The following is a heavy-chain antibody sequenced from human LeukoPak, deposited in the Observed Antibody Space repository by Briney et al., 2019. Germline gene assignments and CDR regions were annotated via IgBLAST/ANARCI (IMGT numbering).Heavy chain of an antibody. CDR2: IKQDGSEK. J-gene: IGHJ4*02. CDR3: ARDGGVSVRGYSGHSFDY. CDR1: GFTFRSYW. D-gene: IGHD5-12*01. V-gene: IGHV3-7*01. Sequence: GGSLRLSCAASGFTFRSYWMSWVRQAPGKGLEWVANIKQDGSEKYYVDSVKGRFTISRDNAKNSLYLQMNSLRAEDTAVYYCARDGGVSVRGYSGHSFDYWGQGTLVTVSS.